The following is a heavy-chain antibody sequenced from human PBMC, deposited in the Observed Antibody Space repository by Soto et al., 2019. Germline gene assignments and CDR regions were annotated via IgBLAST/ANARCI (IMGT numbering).Heavy chain of an antibody. V-gene: IGHV4-30-2*01. CDR1: GGSINTFDFS. D-gene: IGHD3-3*01. CDR3: ARGMTIFGVAPGGGVDV. CDR2: IYQSGRT. Sequence: ASETLSLTCAVSGGSINTFDFSWSWIRQPPGRGLEWIGSIYQSGRTYYIPSLKSRVTMSLEKSKNQFSLKINSVVAADTAIYYCARGMTIFGVAPGGGVDVWGQGTTVTVSS. J-gene: IGHJ6*02.